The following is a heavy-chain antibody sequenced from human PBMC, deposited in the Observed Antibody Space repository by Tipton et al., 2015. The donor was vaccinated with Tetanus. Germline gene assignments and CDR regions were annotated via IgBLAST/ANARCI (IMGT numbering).Heavy chain of an antibody. V-gene: IGHV1-69*18. CDR3: LRHLVGALPKGYIWFVP. J-gene: IGHJ5*01. D-gene: IGHD1-26*01. CDR1: GGTYTTHG. CDR2: IVPKFPAT. Sequence: QLVQSGAEGKRPGSSVKVSCKASGGTYTTHGVTWVRQAPGKGLEWLGRIVPKFPATKYAEKFEDRLTITADESATISHLELRGLSSVVTALYYCLRHLVGALPKGYIWFVPWGQGTLVTVSS.